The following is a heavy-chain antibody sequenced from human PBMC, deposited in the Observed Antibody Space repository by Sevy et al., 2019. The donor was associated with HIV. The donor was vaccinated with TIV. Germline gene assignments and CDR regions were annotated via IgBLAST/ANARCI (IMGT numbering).Heavy chain of an antibody. D-gene: IGHD2-2*01. Sequence: GSLRLSCAASGFTFSSYAMHWVRQAPGKGLEWVAVISYDGSNKYYADSVKGRFTISRDNSKNTLYLQMNSLRAEDTAVYYCARDIVVPAIYYYYGMDVWGQGTTVTVSS. J-gene: IGHJ6*02. CDR1: GFTFSSYA. CDR2: ISYDGSNK. V-gene: IGHV3-30*04. CDR3: ARDIVVPAIYYYYGMDV.